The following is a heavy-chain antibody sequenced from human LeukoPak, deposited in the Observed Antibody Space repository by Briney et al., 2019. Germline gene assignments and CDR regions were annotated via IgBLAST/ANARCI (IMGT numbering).Heavy chain of an antibody. CDR2: ISGSGGST. V-gene: IGHV3-23*01. CDR1: GFTFSSYA. D-gene: IGHD3-22*01. Sequence: GGSLRLSCAASGFTFSSYAMRWVRQAPGKGLEWVSAISGSGGSTYYADSVKGRFTTSRDNSKNTLYLQMNSLRAEDTAVYYCAKGANYYDSSGFLSPFGYYFDYWGQGTLVTVSS. J-gene: IGHJ4*02. CDR3: AKGANYYDSSGFLSPFGYYFDY.